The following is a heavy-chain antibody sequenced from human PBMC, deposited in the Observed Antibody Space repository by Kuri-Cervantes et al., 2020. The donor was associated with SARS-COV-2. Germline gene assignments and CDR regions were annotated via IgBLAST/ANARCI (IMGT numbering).Heavy chain of an antibody. J-gene: IGHJ4*02. V-gene: IGHV4-38-2*01. D-gene: IGHD3-16*01. CDR3: ARITSRRGIDY. CDR1: GGSFSGYY. CDR2: IYHSGNT. Sequence: SQTLSLTCAVYGGSFSGYYRGWIRQPPGKGLEWIGSIYHSGNTYYNPSLKRRVTISVDTSKNQFSLQLSSVTAADTAVYYCARITSRRGIDYWGQGTLVTVSS.